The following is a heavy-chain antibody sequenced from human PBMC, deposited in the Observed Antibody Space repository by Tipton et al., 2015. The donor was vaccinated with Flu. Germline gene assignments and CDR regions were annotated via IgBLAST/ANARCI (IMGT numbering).Heavy chain of an antibody. CDR3: ARGNYYYYYGMDV. CDR2: IYYSGST. D-gene: IGHD6-13*01. CDR1: GGSISSYY. Sequence: TLSLTCTVSGGSISSYYWSWIRQPPGKGLEWIGYIYYSGSTNYNPSLKSRVTTSVDTSKNQFSLKLSSVTAADTAVYYCARGNYYYYYGMDVWGQGTTVTVSS. J-gene: IGHJ6*02. V-gene: IGHV4-59*01.